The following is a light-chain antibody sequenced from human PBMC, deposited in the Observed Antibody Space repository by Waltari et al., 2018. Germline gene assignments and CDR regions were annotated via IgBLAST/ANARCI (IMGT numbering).Light chain of an antibody. V-gene: IGKV1-5*01. CDR2: KTS. J-gene: IGKJ1*01. CDR1: QSINSW. Sequence: DIQMTQSPSSLSASVGDKVTISCQASQSINSWLAWYQQKPGKAPKPLIYKTSNLESGGPSRFSGSGSGTDFTLTISSLQPEDFATYYCQQYDAAPWTFGQGTRVEIK. CDR3: QQYDAAPWT.